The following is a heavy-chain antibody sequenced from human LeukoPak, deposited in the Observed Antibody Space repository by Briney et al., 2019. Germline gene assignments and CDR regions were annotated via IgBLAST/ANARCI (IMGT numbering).Heavy chain of an antibody. V-gene: IGHV3-30*18. CDR3: AKDARDLAAADYFDY. Sequence: QTGGSLRLSCAASGFTFSSYGMHWVRQAPGKGLEWVAVTSYDGSNKYYADSVKGRFTISRDNSENTLYLQMNSLRAEDTAVYYCAKDARDLAAADYFDYWGQGTLVTVSS. J-gene: IGHJ4*02. D-gene: IGHD6-13*01. CDR2: TSYDGSNK. CDR1: GFTFSSYG.